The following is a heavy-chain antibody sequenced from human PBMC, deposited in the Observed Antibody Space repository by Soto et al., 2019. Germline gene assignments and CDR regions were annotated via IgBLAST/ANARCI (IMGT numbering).Heavy chain of an antibody. CDR3: ARDSNYDAFDY. V-gene: IGHV1-2*02. Sequence: QVQLVQSGAEVKKPGASVKVSCKASGYTFTDYFIHWVRQAPGQGLEWMGWINPNSGGTKYGQKFQGRVTMTRDTSISPAYMELSRLTSDDTAVYSCARDSNYDAFDYWGQGTLVTVSS. J-gene: IGHJ4*02. CDR1: GYTFTDYF. D-gene: IGHD4-4*01. CDR2: INPNSGGT.